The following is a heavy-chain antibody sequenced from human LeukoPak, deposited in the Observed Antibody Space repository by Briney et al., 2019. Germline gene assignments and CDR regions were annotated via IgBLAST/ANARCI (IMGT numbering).Heavy chain of an antibody. D-gene: IGHD6-19*01. Sequence: APVKVSCKASGYTFTGYYMHWVRQAPGQGLEWMGWINPNSGGTNYAQKFQGRVTMARDTSISTAYMELSRLRSDDTAVYYCARDLEFYSRGWFYFDYWGQGTLVTVSS. CDR2: INPNSGGT. CDR3: ARDLEFYSRGWFYFDY. CDR1: GYTFTGYY. V-gene: IGHV1-2*02. J-gene: IGHJ4*02.